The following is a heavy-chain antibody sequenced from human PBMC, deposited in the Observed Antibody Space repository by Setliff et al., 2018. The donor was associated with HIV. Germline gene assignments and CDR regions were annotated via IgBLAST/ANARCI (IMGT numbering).Heavy chain of an antibody. CDR3: ASVLRYYGSGSYPFGY. Sequence: PGGSLRLSCAASGFTFSSYTMNWVRQAPGKGLEWVSSISSSSYYIYYAESVKGRFTISRDNAKNSLYLQMNSLRAEDTAVYYCASVLRYYGSGSYPFGYWGQGTLVTVSS. D-gene: IGHD3-10*01. CDR2: ISSSSYYI. V-gene: IGHV3-21*01. CDR1: GFTFSSYT. J-gene: IGHJ4*02.